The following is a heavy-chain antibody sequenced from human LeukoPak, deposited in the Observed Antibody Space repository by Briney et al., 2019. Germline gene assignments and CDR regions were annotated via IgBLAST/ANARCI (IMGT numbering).Heavy chain of an antibody. CDR3: ARLYGDYA. V-gene: IGHV4-59*01. Sequence: PSETLSLTCTVSGGSISSYYWSWLRQPPGKGLEWIGYIYYSGSTNYNPSLKGRVTISVDTSKNQFSLKLSSVTAADTAVYYCARLYGDYAWGQGTLVTVSS. CDR1: GGSISSYY. D-gene: IGHD4-17*01. J-gene: IGHJ5*02. CDR2: IYYSGST.